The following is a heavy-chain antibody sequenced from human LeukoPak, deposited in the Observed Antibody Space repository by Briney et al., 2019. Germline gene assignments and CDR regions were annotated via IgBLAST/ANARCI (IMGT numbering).Heavy chain of an antibody. V-gene: IGHV1-8*01. CDR1: GYTFTSYD. D-gene: IGHD1-26*01. CDR3: ARVTSVGATEDY. CDR2: MNPNSGNT. Sequence: ASVKVSCKAPGYTFTSYDINWVRQATGQGLEWMGWMNPNSGNTGYAQKFQGRVTMTRNTSISTAYMELSSLRSEDTAVYYCARVTSVGATEDYWGQGTLVTVSS. J-gene: IGHJ4*02.